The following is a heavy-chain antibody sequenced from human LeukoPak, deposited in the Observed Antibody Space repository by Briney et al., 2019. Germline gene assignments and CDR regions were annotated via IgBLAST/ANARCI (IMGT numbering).Heavy chain of an antibody. CDR1: GFTFSSYA. D-gene: IGHD3-22*01. J-gene: IGHJ4*02. CDR2: TSGSSGST. Sequence: GGSLRLSCAASGFTFSSYAMSWVRQAPGKGLEWVSATSGSSGSTYYADSVKGRFTISRDNSKNTLYLQMNSLRAEDTAVYYCAKDRRYYDSSGYYSYYLDYWGQGTLVTVSS. CDR3: AKDRRYYDSSGYYSYYLDY. V-gene: IGHV3-23*01.